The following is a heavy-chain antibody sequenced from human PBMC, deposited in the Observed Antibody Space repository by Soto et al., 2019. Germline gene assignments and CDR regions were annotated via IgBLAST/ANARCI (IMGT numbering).Heavy chain of an antibody. CDR1: GFTFSSYA. Sequence: QVQLVESGGGVVQPGRSLRLSCAASGFTFSSYAIHWVRQAPGKGLEWVALISYDGSNKYYADSVKGRFTISRDNSKKTMYLQMTSLSAEDTAVYYCATHKRDLRLLEWSSFFDYWGQGTLVTVSS. D-gene: IGHD3-3*01. V-gene: IGHV3-30-3*01. J-gene: IGHJ4*02. CDR2: ISYDGSNK. CDR3: ATHKRDLRLLEWSSFFDY.